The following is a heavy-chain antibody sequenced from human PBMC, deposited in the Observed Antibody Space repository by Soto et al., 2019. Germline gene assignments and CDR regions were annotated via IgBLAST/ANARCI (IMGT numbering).Heavy chain of an antibody. CDR1: GGSFSGYY. J-gene: IGHJ4*02. V-gene: IGHV4-34*01. D-gene: IGHD6-19*01. Sequence: SETLSLTCAVYGGSFSGYYWSWIRQPPGKGLEWIGEINHSGSTNYNPSLKSRVTISVDTSKNQFSLKLSSVTAADTAVYYCARVFSSGWYGKLDDYWGKGTLVTVSS. CDR3: ARVFSSGWYGKLDDY. CDR2: INHSGST.